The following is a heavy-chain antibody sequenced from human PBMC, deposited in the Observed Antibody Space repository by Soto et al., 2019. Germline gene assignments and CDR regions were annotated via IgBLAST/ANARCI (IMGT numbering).Heavy chain of an antibody. V-gene: IGHV1-2*02. J-gene: IGHJ4*02. D-gene: IGHD3-16*02. CDR2: IHPNSGGT. CDR3: ARGKYYDAVWGTYRARPLDF. CDR1: GYTFTGYH. Sequence: ASVKVSCKASGYTFTGYHIHWVRQAPGQGLDWMGWIHPNSGGTSYAQEFQGRVTMTRDTSISTAYMELTSLRSDDTAIYYCARGKYYDAVWGTYRARPLDFWGLGTLVTVSS.